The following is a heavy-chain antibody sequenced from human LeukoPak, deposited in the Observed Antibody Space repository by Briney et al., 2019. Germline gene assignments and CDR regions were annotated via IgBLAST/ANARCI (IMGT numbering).Heavy chain of an antibody. CDR2: IYYSGNT. V-gene: IGHV4-61*03. CDR3: ARTSRHFYGSGSNLTPWPADMDV. Sequence: SETLSLTCTVSGGSISSNSYYWIWIPQPPGKELEWIGYIYYSGNTHYNPSLNSRVTISMDTSKNHFSLKLSSVTAADTAIYYCARTSRHFYGSGSNLTPWPADMDVWGQGTKVTVSS. D-gene: IGHD3-10*01. J-gene: IGHJ6*02. CDR1: GGSISSNSYY.